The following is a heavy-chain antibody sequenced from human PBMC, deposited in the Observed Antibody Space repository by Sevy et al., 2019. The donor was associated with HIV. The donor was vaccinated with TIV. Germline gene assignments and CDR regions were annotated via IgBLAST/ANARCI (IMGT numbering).Heavy chain of an antibody. CDR3: ASQRGGYERLYYFDY. J-gene: IGHJ4*02. Sequence: GGPLRLSCAASGFSFSIYSMNWVRQAPGRGLEWVSYMSNTGSTIHYADSVKGRFTISRDNAKNSLYLQMNSLRAEDTAVYYCASQRGGYERLYYFDYWGQGTLVTVSS. V-gene: IGHV3-48*01. CDR1: GFSFSIYS. D-gene: IGHD5-12*01. CDR2: MSNTGSTI.